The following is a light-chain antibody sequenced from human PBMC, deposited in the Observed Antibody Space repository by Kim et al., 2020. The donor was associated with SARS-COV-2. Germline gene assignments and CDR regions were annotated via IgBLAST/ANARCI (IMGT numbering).Light chain of an antibody. V-gene: IGKV3-20*01. Sequence: LSPGERATLSCRASQSVSSGYLAWYQQKPGQSPRLLIYDATSRATGIPDRFSGSGSGTDFTLTIGRLEPEDFAVYYCQQYDSSPRTFGQGTKVDIK. CDR1: QSVSSGY. CDR2: DAT. CDR3: QQYDSSPRT. J-gene: IGKJ1*01.